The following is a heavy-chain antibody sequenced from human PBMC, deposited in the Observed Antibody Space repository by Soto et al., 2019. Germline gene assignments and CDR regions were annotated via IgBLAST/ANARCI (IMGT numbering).Heavy chain of an antibody. CDR2: ISASGDST. Sequence: GGSLRLSCATSGVGFSNYGMSWVRQAPGKGLEWVSGISASGDSTYYADPVKGRFTISGDNSKRTLYLQMNSLRAEDTAIYYCETDPRGPDDWGQGPQGTSPQ. CDR3: ETDPRGPDD. V-gene: IGHV3-23*01. CDR1: GVGFSNYG. J-gene: IGHJ4*02.